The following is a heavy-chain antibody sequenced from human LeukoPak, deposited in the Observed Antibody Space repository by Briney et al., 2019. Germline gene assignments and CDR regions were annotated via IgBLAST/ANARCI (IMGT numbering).Heavy chain of an antibody. Sequence: GGSLRLSCAASAFTVSSNYMSWVRQAPGKGLEWVSVIYSGGSTYYADSVKGRFTISRDNSKNTLYLQVNSLRAEDTAVYYCAIHGIAVAGTFDYRGQGTLVTVSS. D-gene: IGHD6-19*01. CDR3: AIHGIAVAGTFDY. CDR2: IYSGGST. CDR1: AFTVSSNY. V-gene: IGHV3-66*04. J-gene: IGHJ4*02.